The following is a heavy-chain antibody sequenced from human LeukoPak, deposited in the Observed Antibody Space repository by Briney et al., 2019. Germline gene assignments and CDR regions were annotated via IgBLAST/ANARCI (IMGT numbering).Heavy chain of an antibody. CDR3: AKEVSRVTTFYFDY. V-gene: IGHV3-23*01. CDR2: ISGSGAGT. J-gene: IGHJ4*02. D-gene: IGHD4-17*01. Sequence: GGSLRLSCAASGFTFSSYAMNWVRQAPGKGLEWVSAISGSGAGTYYADCVKGRFTISRDNSKNTLYLQMNSLRAEDTAVYYCAKEVSRVTTFYFDYWGQGTLVTVSS. CDR1: GFTFSSYA.